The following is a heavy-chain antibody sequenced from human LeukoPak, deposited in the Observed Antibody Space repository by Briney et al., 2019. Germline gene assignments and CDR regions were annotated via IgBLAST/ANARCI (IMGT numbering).Heavy chain of an antibody. J-gene: IGHJ4*02. CDR1: EFTFSHSW. CDR2: IKQDGSDK. Sequence: PGGSLRLSCTASEFTFSHSWMSWVRQAPGKGLEWVANIKQDGSDKYYVDSVKGRFTISRDNAKNALFLQMNSLRPEDTAVYYCARGPFSVVGTTDFDHWGQGTLVTVSS. D-gene: IGHD5-12*01. CDR3: ARGPFSVVGTTDFDH. V-gene: IGHV3-7*01.